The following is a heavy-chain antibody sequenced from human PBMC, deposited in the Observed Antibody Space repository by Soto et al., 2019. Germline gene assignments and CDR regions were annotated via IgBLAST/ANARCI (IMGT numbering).Heavy chain of an antibody. CDR1: GASISIGGYF. D-gene: IGHD3-10*01. J-gene: IGHJ6*02. V-gene: IGHV4-31*03. CDR3: ATDEYFGSEIDFYYYAMDV. Sequence: TLSLTCTFSGASISIGGYFWSWIRQHPGKGLEWIGHIYYNGSTYYNPSLKSRLTISVDTSKNEFSLRLASVTAADTAVYFCATDEYFGSEIDFYYYAMDVWGQGTTVTVSS. CDR2: IYYNGST.